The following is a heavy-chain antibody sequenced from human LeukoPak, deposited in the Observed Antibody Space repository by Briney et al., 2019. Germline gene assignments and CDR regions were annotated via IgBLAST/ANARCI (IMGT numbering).Heavy chain of an antibody. J-gene: IGHJ5*02. Sequence: KPSETLSLTCSVSGGSISYYYWSWIRQPPGKGLEFIGYVYHSGTTYYNPSLKSRLTISVDTSKNQFSLRLTSVTAADTAVYYCATMTTVTGFETWGQGTQVTVSS. CDR1: GGSISYYY. CDR3: ATMTTVTGFET. V-gene: IGHV4-59*01. D-gene: IGHD4-17*01. CDR2: VYHSGTT.